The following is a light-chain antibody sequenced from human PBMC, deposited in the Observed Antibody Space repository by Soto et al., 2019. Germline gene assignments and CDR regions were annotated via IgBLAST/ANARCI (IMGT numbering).Light chain of an antibody. CDR3: SSYTSSTNSV. V-gene: IGLV2-14*01. Sequence: QSALTQPASVSGSPGQSITISCTGTSNNIGDYNYVSWYQHHPGKAPKLMIYEVSNRPSGVSNRFSGSKSGNTASLTISGLQAEDEADYYCSSYTSSTNSVFGGGTKLTVL. CDR1: SNNIGDYNY. CDR2: EVS. J-gene: IGLJ2*01.